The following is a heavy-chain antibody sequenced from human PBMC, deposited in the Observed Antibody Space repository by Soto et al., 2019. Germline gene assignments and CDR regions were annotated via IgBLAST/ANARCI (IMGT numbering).Heavy chain of an antibody. D-gene: IGHD3-3*01. CDR2: INAGNGNT. J-gene: IGHJ4*02. CDR1: GYTFTSYA. V-gene: IGHV1-3*01. Sequence: ASVKVSCKASGYTFTSYAMHWVRQAPGQRLEWMGWINAGNGNTKYSQKFQGRVTITRDTSASTAYMELSSLRSEDTAVYYCARDGYYDFWSGYYNGWYFDYWGQGTLVTV. CDR3: ARDGYYDFWSGYYNGWYFDY.